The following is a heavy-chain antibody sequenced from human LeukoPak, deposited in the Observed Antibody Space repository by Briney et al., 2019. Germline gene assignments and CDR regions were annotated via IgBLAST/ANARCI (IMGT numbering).Heavy chain of an antibody. Sequence: ASVKVSCKASGYTFTSYAMHWVRQAPGQRLEWMGWMNAGNGNTKYSQKFQGRVTITRDTSASTAYMELSSLRSEDTAVYYCARFPYGSGSYYFDYWGQGTLVTVSS. CDR2: MNAGNGNT. CDR1: GYTFTSYA. CDR3: ARFPYGSGSYYFDY. D-gene: IGHD3-10*01. J-gene: IGHJ4*02. V-gene: IGHV1-3*01.